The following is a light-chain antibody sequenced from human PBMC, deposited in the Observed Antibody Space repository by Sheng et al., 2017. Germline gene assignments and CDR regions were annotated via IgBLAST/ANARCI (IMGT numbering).Light chain of an antibody. Sequence: EIVLRQSPGTLSLSPGERVILSCRASQSVSSYIAWYQHKPGPAPRLLIYDASNRATGIPDRFSGSGSGTDFTLTISRLEPEDFAVYYCQQYGSSPWTFGQGTKVEIK. V-gene: IGKV3-20*01. J-gene: IGKJ1*01. CDR1: QSVSSY. CDR2: DAS. CDR3: QQYGSSPWT.